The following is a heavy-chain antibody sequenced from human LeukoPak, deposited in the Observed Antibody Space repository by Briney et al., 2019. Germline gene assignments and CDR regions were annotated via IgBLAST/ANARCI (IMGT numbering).Heavy chain of an antibody. D-gene: IGHD3-22*01. V-gene: IGHV1-2*06. J-gene: IGHJ4*02. CDR1: GYTFTGYY. Sequence: ASVKVSCKASGYTFTGYYMHWVRQAPGQGLEWMGRINPNSGGTNYAQKFQGRVTMTRDTFISTAYMELSRLRSDDTAVYYCARDPHYYDSSRNDYWGQGTLVTVSS. CDR2: INPNSGGT. CDR3: ARDPHYYDSSRNDY.